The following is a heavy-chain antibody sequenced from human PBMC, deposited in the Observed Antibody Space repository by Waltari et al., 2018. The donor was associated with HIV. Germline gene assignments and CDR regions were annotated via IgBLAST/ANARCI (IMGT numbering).Heavy chain of an antibody. CDR2: IYYSGST. CDR3: ARDLGGYSGFNTRRATYYGMDV. D-gene: IGHD5-12*01. Sequence: QVQLQQSGPRLVRPSATLSLTCTASGGSISSSYWCCIPQPPGTRLVWFGYIYYSGSTNYNPSLKSRVTISVDTSKNQFSLKLSSVTAADTAVYYCARDLGGYSGFNTRRATYYGMDVWGQGTTVTVSS. J-gene: IGHJ6*02. V-gene: IGHV4-59*01. CDR1: GGSISSSY.